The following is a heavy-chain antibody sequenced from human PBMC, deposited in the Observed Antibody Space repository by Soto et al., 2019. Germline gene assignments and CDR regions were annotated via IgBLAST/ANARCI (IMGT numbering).Heavy chain of an antibody. V-gene: IGHV1-8*01. Sequence: QVQLVQSGAEVKKPGASVKVSCKASGYTFTSYDINWVRQATGQGLEWIGWMNPNSGNTGYAQKFQGRVTMTRNTSISTAYMELSSLRSEDTAVYYCARPDYDFWSGYGYYYGMDVWGQGTTVTVSS. CDR1: GYTFTSYD. J-gene: IGHJ6*02. CDR3: ARPDYDFWSGYGYYYGMDV. D-gene: IGHD3-3*01. CDR2: MNPNSGNT.